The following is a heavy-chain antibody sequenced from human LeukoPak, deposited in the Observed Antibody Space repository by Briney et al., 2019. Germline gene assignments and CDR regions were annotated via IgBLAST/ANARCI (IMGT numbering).Heavy chain of an antibody. V-gene: IGHV4-59*01. J-gene: IGHJ3*02. Sequence: SETLSLTCTVSGVSISSYYWSWIRQPPGKGLEWIGYIYYSGSTNYNPSLKSRVTISVDTSKNQFSLKLSSVTAADTAVYYCARDVNEMATIAFDIWGQGTMVTVSS. D-gene: IGHD5-24*01. CDR1: GVSISSYY. CDR2: IYYSGST. CDR3: ARDVNEMATIAFDI.